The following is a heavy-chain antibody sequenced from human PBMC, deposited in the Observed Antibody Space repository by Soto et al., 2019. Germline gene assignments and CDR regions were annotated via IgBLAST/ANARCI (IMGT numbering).Heavy chain of an antibody. J-gene: IGHJ3*02. Sequence: QVQLVESGGGVVQPGRSLRLSCAASGFTFSGYGMHWVRQAPGKGLEWVAVISDDGSNKYYADCLKGPFTISRDNSKNTLYLQMNSLRAEDAAVYYCAKIGYSYCDAFDIWGQGTMVTVSS. CDR1: GFTFSGYG. D-gene: IGHD5-18*01. V-gene: IGHV3-30*18. CDR3: AKIGYSYCDAFDI. CDR2: ISDDGSNK.